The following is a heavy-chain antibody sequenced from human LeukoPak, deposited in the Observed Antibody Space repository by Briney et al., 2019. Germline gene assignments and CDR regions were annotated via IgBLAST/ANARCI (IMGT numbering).Heavy chain of an antibody. V-gene: IGHV3-15*01. CDR2: IKYKTDGGTT. CDR1: GFTFSSAW. D-gene: IGHD5-12*01. J-gene: IGHJ5*02. CDR3: AKVVYSGYGRGPFDP. Sequence: GGSLRLSCAASGFTFSSAWMSWVRQAPGKGLEWVGRIKYKTDGGTTNYAAPVKGRFTISRDDSKNTLYLQMNSLRAEDTAVYYCAKVVYSGYGRGPFDPWGQGTLVTVSS.